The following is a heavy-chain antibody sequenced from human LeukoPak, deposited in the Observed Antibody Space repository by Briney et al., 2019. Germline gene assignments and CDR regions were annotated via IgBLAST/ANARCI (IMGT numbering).Heavy chain of an antibody. CDR3: ARHLTVLWFGELLSDYWYFDL. Sequence: SETLSLTCTVSGASISTNSYYWGWIRQPPGKGLEWIGSIDYSGSSYYNPSLKSRVTISIDTSKNQFSLKLSSVTAADTAVYYCARHLTVLWFGELLSDYWYFDLWGRGTLVTVSS. CDR2: IDYSGSS. V-gene: IGHV4-39*07. J-gene: IGHJ2*01. CDR1: GASISTNSYY. D-gene: IGHD3-10*01.